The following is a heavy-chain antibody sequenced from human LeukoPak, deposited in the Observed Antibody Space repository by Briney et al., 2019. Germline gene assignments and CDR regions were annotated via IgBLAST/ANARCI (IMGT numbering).Heavy chain of an antibody. V-gene: IGHV3-66*01. Sequence: PGGSLRLSCAASGFNVSTNYMTWVRQAPGKGLEWVSLLYSGGRTYYADSVKGRFTISRDNSKNTLYLQMNSLRVEDTAVYYCARDLFPEAGDYWGQGTLVTVSS. D-gene: IGHD1-14*01. CDR1: GFNVSTNY. CDR3: ARDLFPEAGDY. J-gene: IGHJ4*02. CDR2: LYSGGRT.